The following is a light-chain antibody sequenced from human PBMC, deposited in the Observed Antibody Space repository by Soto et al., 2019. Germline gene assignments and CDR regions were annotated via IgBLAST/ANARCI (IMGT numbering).Light chain of an antibody. CDR1: QSISSW. V-gene: IGKV1-5*01. J-gene: IGKJ4*01. Sequence: DIQMTQSPSTLSASVGDRVIITCRASQSISSWLAWYQQKPGKAPKLLISAASTLQRGVPSRFSGTGSGTDFTLTISSLQPDDFATYYCQQYKTYPLTFGGGTKVDIK. CDR2: AAS. CDR3: QQYKTYPLT.